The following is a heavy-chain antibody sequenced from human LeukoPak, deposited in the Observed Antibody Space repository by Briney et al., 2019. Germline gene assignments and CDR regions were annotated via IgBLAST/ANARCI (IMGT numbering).Heavy chain of an antibody. D-gene: IGHD5-18*01. V-gene: IGHV3-33*01. CDR2: IWYDGSNK. Sequence: PGGSLRLSCAASGFTFSSYGMHWVRQAPGKGLEWVAVIWYDGSNKYYADSVKGRFTISRDNSKNTLYLQMNSLRAEDTAVYYCARGLLFRGYSYGPVRGWFDPWGQGTLVTVSS. J-gene: IGHJ5*02. CDR3: ARGLLFRGYSYGPVRGWFDP. CDR1: GFTFSSYG.